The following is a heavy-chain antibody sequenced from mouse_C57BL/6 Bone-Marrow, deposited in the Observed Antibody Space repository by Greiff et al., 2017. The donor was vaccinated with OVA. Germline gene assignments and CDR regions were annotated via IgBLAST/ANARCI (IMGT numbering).Heavy chain of an antibody. J-gene: IGHJ1*03. Sequence: DVQLQESGPGLVKPSQSLSLTCSVTGYSITSGYYWNWIRQFPGNKLEWMGYISYDGSNNYNPSLKNRISITRDTSKNQFFLKLNSVTTEDTATYYCAVYYYGSSHSGRFDVWGTGTTVTVSS. D-gene: IGHD1-1*01. CDR3: AVYYYGSSHSGRFDV. V-gene: IGHV3-6*01. CDR2: ISYDGSN. CDR1: GYSITSGYY.